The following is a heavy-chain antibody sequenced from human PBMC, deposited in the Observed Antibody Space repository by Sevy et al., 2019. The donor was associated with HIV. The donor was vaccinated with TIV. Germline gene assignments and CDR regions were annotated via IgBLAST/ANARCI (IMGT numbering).Heavy chain of an antibody. CDR1: GGSISSSSYY. CDR2: INYSGNT. Sequence: SETLFLTCTVSGGSISSSSYYWGWIRQPPGKGLEWIGSINYSGNTYYNPSLKSRVTISVDTSKNQFSLKVSSVTAADTAMYYCARLKRGSGSYYDYWGQGTLVTVSS. CDR3: ARLKRGSGSYYDY. D-gene: IGHD3-10*01. J-gene: IGHJ4*02. V-gene: IGHV4-39*01.